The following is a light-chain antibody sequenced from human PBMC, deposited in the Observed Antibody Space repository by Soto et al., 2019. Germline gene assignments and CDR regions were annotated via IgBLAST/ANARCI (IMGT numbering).Light chain of an antibody. CDR3: SSYAGSYTFV. CDR1: SSDVGGYDY. Sequence: SALTQPRTVSGSPGQSVSISCTGTSSDVGGYDYVSWYQQHPGTAPKLMIYDVSKRPWGVPDRFSGSRSGNTASLTISGLQAGDEADYYCSSYAGSYTFVFGLGTKVTV. J-gene: IGLJ1*01. CDR2: DVS. V-gene: IGLV2-11*01.